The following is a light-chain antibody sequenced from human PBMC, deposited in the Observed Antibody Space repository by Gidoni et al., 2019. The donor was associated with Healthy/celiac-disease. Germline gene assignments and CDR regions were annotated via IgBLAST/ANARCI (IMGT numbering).Light chain of an antibody. CDR2: DAS. J-gene: IGKJ2*01. Sequence: EIQMTQSPSSLSASVGDSVTITCQANQAISNYLNWYQQKPGKAPKLLIYDASNLETGVPSRFSGSGSGTDFTFTISSLQPEDIATYYCQQYDNLPYTFXXXTKLEIK. CDR1: QAISNY. V-gene: IGKV1-33*01. CDR3: QQYDNLPYT.